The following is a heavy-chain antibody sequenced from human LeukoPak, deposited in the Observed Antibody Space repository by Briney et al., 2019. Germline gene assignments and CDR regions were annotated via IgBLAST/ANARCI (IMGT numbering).Heavy chain of an antibody. D-gene: IGHD3-22*01. Sequence: GASVKVSCTASGGTFTIYAISWVRQAPGQGLEWMGGIIPIFGTANYAQKFQGRVTITADKSTSTAYMELSSLRSEDTAVYYCARVYYYDSSGYYQNYYYYYYMDVWGKGTTVTVSS. CDR2: IIPIFGTA. J-gene: IGHJ6*03. CDR3: ARVYYYDSSGYYQNYYYYYYMDV. V-gene: IGHV1-69*06. CDR1: GGTFTIYA.